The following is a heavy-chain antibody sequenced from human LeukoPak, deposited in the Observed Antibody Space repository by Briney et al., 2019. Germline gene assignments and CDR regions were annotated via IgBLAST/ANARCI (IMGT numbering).Heavy chain of an antibody. CDR2: INWNGGST. J-gene: IGHJ4*02. CDR3: ARVEVYYYDSSGYSVY. D-gene: IGHD3-22*01. CDR1: GFTFDDYV. Sequence: GGSLRLSCAASGFTFDDYVMSWVRQAPGKGLEWVSGINWNGGSTGYADPVKGRFTISRDNAKNSLYLQMNSLRAEDTALYYCARVEVYYYDSSGYSVYWGQGTLVTVSS. V-gene: IGHV3-20*04.